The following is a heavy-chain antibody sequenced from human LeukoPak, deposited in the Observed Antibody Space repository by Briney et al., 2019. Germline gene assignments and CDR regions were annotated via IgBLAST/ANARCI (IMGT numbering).Heavy chain of an antibody. CDR1: GYSISSGYY. D-gene: IGHD3-10*01. V-gene: IGHV4-61*01. J-gene: IGHJ4*02. CDR3: ARGSLWFGELLKYYFDY. Sequence: SETLSLTCAVSGYSISSGYYWSWIRPPPGKGLEWIGYIYYSGSTNYNPSLKSRVTISVDTSKIQFSLKLSSVTAADTAVYYCARGSLWFGELLKYYFDYWGQGTLVTVSS. CDR2: IYYSGST.